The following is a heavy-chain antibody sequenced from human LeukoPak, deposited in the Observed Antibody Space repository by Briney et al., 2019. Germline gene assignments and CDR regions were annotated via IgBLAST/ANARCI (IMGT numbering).Heavy chain of an antibody. D-gene: IGHD2-15*01. CDR3: ARVPSGGPFDY. V-gene: IGHV1-18*01. CDR2: ISAYNGNT. J-gene: IGHJ4*02. Sequence: ASVKVSCKASGGTFSSYAISWVRQAPGQGLEWMGWISAYNGNTNYAQRLQGRVTVTTDTSTSTAYMELRSLTSDDTAVYYCARVPSGGPFDYWGQGTLVTVSS. CDR1: GGTFSSYA.